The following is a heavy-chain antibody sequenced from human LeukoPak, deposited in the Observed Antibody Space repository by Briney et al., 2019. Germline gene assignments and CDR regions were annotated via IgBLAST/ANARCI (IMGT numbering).Heavy chain of an antibody. CDR3: AREYCSGGSCHQNWFDP. Sequence: GESLKISCKGSGYSFTSYWIGWVRQMPGEGLEWMGIIYPGDSDTRYSPSFQGQVTISADKSISTAYLQWSSLKASDTAMYYCAREYCSGGSCHQNWFDPWGQGTLVTVSS. J-gene: IGHJ5*02. CDR2: IYPGDSDT. D-gene: IGHD2-15*01. CDR1: GYSFTSYW. V-gene: IGHV5-51*01.